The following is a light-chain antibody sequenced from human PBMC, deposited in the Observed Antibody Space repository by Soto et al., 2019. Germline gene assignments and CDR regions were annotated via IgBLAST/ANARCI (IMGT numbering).Light chain of an antibody. CDR2: EVS. V-gene: IGLV2-23*02. J-gene: IGLJ1*01. CDR3: CSYAGSYV. CDR1: RSDVGSYNL. Sequence: QSVPDQPRAVSGSPWQLITISYTGNRSDVGSYNLVSWYQQHPGKAPKLMIYEVSKRPSGVSNRFSGSKSGNTASLTISGLQAEDEADYYCCSYAGSYVFGTGTKVTVL.